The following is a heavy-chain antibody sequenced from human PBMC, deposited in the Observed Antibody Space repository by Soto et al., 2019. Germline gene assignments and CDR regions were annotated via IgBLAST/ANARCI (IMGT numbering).Heavy chain of an antibody. D-gene: IGHD4-17*01. CDR3: ARKGNTVPTVAXDY. Sequence: PSETLSLTCAVYGGSFSGYYWSWIRQHPGKGLEWIGEINHSGSTNYNPSLKSRVTISVDTSKNQFSLKLSSVTAADTAVYYCARKGNTVPTVAXDYWGQGTLVTVSP. V-gene: IGHV4-34*01. J-gene: IGHJ4*02. CDR2: INHSGST. CDR1: GGSFSGYY.